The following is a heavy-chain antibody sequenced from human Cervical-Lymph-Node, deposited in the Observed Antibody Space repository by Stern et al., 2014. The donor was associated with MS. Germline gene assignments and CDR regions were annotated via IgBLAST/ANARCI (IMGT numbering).Heavy chain of an antibody. V-gene: IGHV1-2*02. J-gene: IGHJ4*01. Sequence: VHLVESGAEARAPGASMKVSCKASGYIFTDYYLHWVRQAPGQGLEWLGWINPNSGGTNYAQNFQGRVTMNRDTSISTAYMELRWLGSADTAVYYCARGSGTAYDLRGDYWGQGTLVTVSS. CDR2: INPNSGGT. CDR1: GYIFTDYY. CDR3: ARGSGTAYDLRGDY. D-gene: IGHD3-3*01.